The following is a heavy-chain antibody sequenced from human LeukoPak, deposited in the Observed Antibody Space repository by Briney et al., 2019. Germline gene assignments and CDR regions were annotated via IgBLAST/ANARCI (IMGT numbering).Heavy chain of an antibody. CDR3: ARAVAGQVYFQH. V-gene: IGHV3-9*01. CDR2: ISWNSGSI. Sequence: GGSLRLSCAASGFTFDDYAMHWVQHAPGKGLEWVSGISWNSGSIGYADSVKGRFTISRDNAKNSLYLQMNSLRAEDTALYYCARAVAGQVYFQHWGQGTLVTVSS. CDR1: GFTFDDYA. J-gene: IGHJ1*01. D-gene: IGHD6-19*01.